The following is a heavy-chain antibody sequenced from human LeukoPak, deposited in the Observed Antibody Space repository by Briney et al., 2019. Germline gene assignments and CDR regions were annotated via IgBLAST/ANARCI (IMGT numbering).Heavy chain of an antibody. CDR3: TRDLLGFATTPLSD. V-gene: IGHV1-2*02. CDR1: GYTFTNYY. D-gene: IGHD4-17*01. CDR2: IYPNRGDT. J-gene: IGHJ4*02. Sequence: ASVRVSCKASGYTFTNYYIHWVRQAPGRELEWMGWIYPNRGDTNYAQKFQGRVTMTRDTSISTAFMELTRLTSDDTAVYYCTRDLLGFATTPLSDWGQGTLVTVSS.